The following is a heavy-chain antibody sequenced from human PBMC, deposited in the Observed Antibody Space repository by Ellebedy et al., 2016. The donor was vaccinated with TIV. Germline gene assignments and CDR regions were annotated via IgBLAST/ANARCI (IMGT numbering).Heavy chain of an antibody. CDR2: LRQEGDAE. D-gene: IGHD4-17*01. CDR1: GFSFRSYW. V-gene: IGHV3-7*01. CDR3: ARRGSYGDYAVQVNNWFDR. Sequence: PGGSLRLSCIASGFSFRSYWMSWVRQAPGKGLEWVANLRQEGDAEYYVDSVKGRFTISRDNAKNSLYLQMNGLRAEDTAVYYCARRGSYGDYAVQVNNWFDRWGQGTLVTV. J-gene: IGHJ5*02.